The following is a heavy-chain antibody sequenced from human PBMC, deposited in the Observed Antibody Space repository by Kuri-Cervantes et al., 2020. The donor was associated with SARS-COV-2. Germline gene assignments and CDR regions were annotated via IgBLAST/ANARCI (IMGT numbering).Heavy chain of an antibody. J-gene: IGHJ4*02. CDR2: IYYSGST. CDR1: GGSISSYY. D-gene: IGHD1-26*01. Sequence: SETLSLTCTVSGGSISSYYWSWIRQPPGKGLEWIGYIYYSGSTNYDPSLKSRVTISVDTSKNQFSLKLSSVTAEDTAVYYCARGGSYYQAFDYWGQGTLVTVSS. V-gene: IGHV4-59*01. CDR3: ARGGSYYQAFDY.